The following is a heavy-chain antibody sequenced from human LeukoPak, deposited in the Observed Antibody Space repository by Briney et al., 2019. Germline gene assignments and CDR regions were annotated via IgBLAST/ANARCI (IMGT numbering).Heavy chain of an antibody. CDR2: ISSSSSYI. V-gene: IGHV3-21*01. CDR1: GFTFSSYS. J-gene: IGHJ3*02. D-gene: IGHD3-22*01. Sequence: PGGSLRLSCAASGFTFSSYSMNWVRQAPGKGLEWVSSISSSSSYIYYADSVKGRFTISRDNAKNSLYLQMNSLRAEDTAVYYCAKLTNYYDSRGAFDIWGQGTMVTVSS. CDR3: AKLTNYYDSRGAFDI.